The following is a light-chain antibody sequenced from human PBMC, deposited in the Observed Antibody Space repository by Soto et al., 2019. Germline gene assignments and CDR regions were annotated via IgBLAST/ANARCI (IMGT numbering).Light chain of an antibody. CDR1: SSDVGAYNY. V-gene: IGLV2-8*01. CDR3: SSYAGTNNLIYV. Sequence: QSSLTQPPSASGSPGQSVTISCSGTSSDVGAYNYVSWYQQHPGKAPRLLIYEVSQRPSGVPDRFSGSKSANTASLTVSGLQPEDEADYYCSSYAGTNNLIYVVGNGTKVTV. CDR2: EVS. J-gene: IGLJ1*01.